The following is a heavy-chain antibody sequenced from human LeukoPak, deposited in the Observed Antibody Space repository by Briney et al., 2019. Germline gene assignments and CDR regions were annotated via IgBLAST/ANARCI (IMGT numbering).Heavy chain of an antibody. Sequence: PSETLSLTCTVSGGTISRYYWSWIRQPPGKGLEWIAYIDYIGSTDYNLSLKSRVTISVNLSKKQISLKLTSVAAADTALYYCARDKGPYWYFDLWGRGTLVTVSS. V-gene: IGHV4-59*01. CDR3: ARDKGPYWYFDL. J-gene: IGHJ2*01. CDR2: IDYIGST. CDR1: GGTISRYY.